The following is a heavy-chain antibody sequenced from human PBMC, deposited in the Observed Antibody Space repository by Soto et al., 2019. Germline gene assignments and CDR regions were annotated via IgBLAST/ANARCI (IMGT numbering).Heavy chain of an antibody. D-gene: IGHD2-21*02. V-gene: IGHV3-30-3*01. CDR2: ISYDGSNK. CDR3: ARDPGGNSEGYYYGMDV. CDR1: GFTFSSYA. Sequence: PGGSLRLSCAASGFTFSSYAMHWVRQAPGKGLEWVAVISYDGSNKYYADSVKGRFTISRDNSKNTLYLQMNSLRAEDTAVYYCARDPGGNSEGYYYGMDVWGQGTTVTVSS. J-gene: IGHJ6*02.